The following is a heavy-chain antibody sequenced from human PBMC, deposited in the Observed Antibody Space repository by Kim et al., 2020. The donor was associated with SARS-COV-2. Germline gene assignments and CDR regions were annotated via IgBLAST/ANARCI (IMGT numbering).Heavy chain of an antibody. D-gene: IGHD3-22*01. CDR3: ASSYYYDSSGFLDY. Sequence: DSVKGRFTISRDNAKNSLYLQMNSLRDEDTAVYYCASSYYYDSSGFLDYWGQGTLVTVSS. J-gene: IGHJ4*02. V-gene: IGHV3-48*02.